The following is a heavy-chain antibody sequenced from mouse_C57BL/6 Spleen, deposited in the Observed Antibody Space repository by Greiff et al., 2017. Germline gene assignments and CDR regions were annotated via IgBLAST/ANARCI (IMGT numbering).Heavy chain of an antibody. D-gene: IGHD4-1*01. V-gene: IGHV5-9*01. CDR1: GFTFSSYT. CDR2: ISGGGGNT. CDR3: ASWDYAMDY. Sequence: EVQGVESGGGLVKPGGSLKLSCAASGFTFSSYTMSWVRQTPEKRLEWVATISGGGGNTYYPDSVKGRFTISRDNAKNTLYLQMSSLRSEDTALYYCASWDYAMDYWGQGTSVTVSS. J-gene: IGHJ4*01.